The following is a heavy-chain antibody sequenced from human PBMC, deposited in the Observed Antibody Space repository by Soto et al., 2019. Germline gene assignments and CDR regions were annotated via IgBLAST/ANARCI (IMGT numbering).Heavy chain of an antibody. CDR2: IVVGSGDT. D-gene: IGHD3-9*01. V-gene: IGHV1-58*01. Sequence: SVKVSCKASGFTFTSSAVQWVRRARGQRLEWIGWIVVGSGDTNYAQKLQERVTITRDMSTSTVYMELSSLRSEDTAVYYCARGRWGGSYDILTGPYFDYWGQGTLVTVSS. CDR1: GFTFTSSA. J-gene: IGHJ4*02. CDR3: ARGRWGGSYDILTGPYFDY.